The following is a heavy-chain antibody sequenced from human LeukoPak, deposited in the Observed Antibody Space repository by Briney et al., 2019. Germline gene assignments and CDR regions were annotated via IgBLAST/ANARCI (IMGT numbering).Heavy chain of an antibody. CDR1: GFTFSNAW. J-gene: IGHJ4*02. CDR3: TTWRWGVPAAY. Sequence: GGSLRLSCAASGFTFSNAWMSWVRQAPGKGLEWVGRIKSKTDGGTTDYAVPVKGRFTSSRDDSKNTLYLQMNSLKTEDTAVYYCTTWRWGVPAAYWGQGTLVTVSS. V-gene: IGHV3-15*01. D-gene: IGHD2-2*01. CDR2: IKSKTDGGTT.